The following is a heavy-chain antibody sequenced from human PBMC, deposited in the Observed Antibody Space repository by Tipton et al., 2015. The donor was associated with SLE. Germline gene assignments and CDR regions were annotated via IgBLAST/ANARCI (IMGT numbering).Heavy chain of an antibody. J-gene: IGHJ5*02. CDR1: VGSFSGHH. CDR3: ARDIAAAGGYNWFDP. CDR2: INQSGNT. Sequence: TLSLTCAVYVGSFSGHHWTWIRQPPGKGLEWIGEINQSGNTDYKSSLKSRVTISVDTSKNQFSLKLTSVTAADTAVYYCARDIAAAGGYNWFDPWGQGTLVTVSS. D-gene: IGHD6-13*01. V-gene: IGHV4-34*01.